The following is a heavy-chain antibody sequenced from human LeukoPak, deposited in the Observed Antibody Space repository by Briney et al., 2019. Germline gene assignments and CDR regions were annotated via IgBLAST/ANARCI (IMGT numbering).Heavy chain of an antibody. CDR1: GGSISSGGYY. V-gene: IGHV4-31*03. D-gene: IGHD6-13*01. CDR2: IYYSGST. Sequence: SETLSLTCTVSGGSISSGGYYWSWIRQHPGKGLEWIGYIYYSGSTYYNPSLKSRVTISVDTSKNQFSLKLSSVTAADTAVYYCARWVPYSGSWYAVGNYFDYWGQGTLVTVSS. CDR3: ARWVPYSGSWYAVGNYFDY. J-gene: IGHJ4*02.